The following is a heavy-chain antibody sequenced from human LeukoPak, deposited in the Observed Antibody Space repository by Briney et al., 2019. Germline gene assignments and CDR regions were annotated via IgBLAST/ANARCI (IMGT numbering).Heavy chain of an antibody. J-gene: IGHJ4*02. CDR1: GFTFSSYA. CDR3: AKDVANRYSSSWYEMYFDY. D-gene: IGHD6-13*01. CDR2: ISGSGGST. Sequence: PGGSLRLSCAASGFTFSSYAMSWVRQAPGKGLEWVSAISGSGGSTYYADSVKGRFTISRDNSKNTLYLQMNSLRAEDTAVYYCAKDVANRYSSSWYEMYFDYWGQGTLVTVSS. V-gene: IGHV3-23*01.